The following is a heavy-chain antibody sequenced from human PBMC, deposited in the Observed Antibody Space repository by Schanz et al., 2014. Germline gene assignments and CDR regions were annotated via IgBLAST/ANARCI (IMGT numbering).Heavy chain of an antibody. D-gene: IGHD1-7*01. CDR2: IYSGDNT. CDR3: ATLNGTTSAHFYGMDV. Sequence: EMQLVESGGGLIQPGGSLRLSCAASGFTVTSYYMSWVRQAPGKGLEWVSVIYSGDNTYYADSVKGRFTISRDNSKNTVYLQMNSLRAEDTAVYFCATLNGTTSAHFYGMDVWGQGTTVTVSS. CDR1: GFTVTSYY. J-gene: IGHJ6*02. V-gene: IGHV3-53*01.